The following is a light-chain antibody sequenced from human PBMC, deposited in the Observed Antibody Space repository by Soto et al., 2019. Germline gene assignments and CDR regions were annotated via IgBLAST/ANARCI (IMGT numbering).Light chain of an antibody. CDR1: QTISSS. V-gene: IGKV1-39*01. CDR2: AAS. CDR3: QQSYSAPRT. J-gene: IGKJ4*01. Sequence: DIQMTQSPSSLSASVGDRVTITCRASQTISSSLNWYQQKPGKAPKLLIYAASSLQIGVPSRFSGSGSGTDFTLTISSLQPEDFATDYCQQSYSAPRTFGGGTKVDI.